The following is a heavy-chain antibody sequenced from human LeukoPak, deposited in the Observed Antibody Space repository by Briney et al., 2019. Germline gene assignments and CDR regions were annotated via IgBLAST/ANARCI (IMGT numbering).Heavy chain of an antibody. Sequence: PSETLSLTCTVSGGSISSYYWSWIRQPPGKGLEWIGYIYYSGSTNYNPSLKSRVTISVDTSKNQFSLKLSSVTAADTAVYYCARYRRPGSSWYCDYWGQGTLVTVSS. CDR2: IYYSGST. D-gene: IGHD6-13*01. V-gene: IGHV4-59*08. CDR3: ARYRRPGSSWYCDY. CDR1: GGSISSYY. J-gene: IGHJ4*02.